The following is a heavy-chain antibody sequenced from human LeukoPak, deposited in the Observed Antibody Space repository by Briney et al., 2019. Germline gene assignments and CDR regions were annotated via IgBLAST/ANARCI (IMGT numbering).Heavy chain of an antibody. Sequence: SETLSLTCTVSGGSVSSGSYYWSWIRQPPGKGLEWIGYIYYSGSTNYNPSLKSRVTISVDTSKNQFSLKLSSVTAADTAVYYCARAVGYCSSTSCYVADYYYGMDVWGIGTTVTVSS. CDR3: ARAVGYCSSTSCYVADYYYGMDV. J-gene: IGHJ6*04. V-gene: IGHV4-61*01. CDR2: IYYSGST. D-gene: IGHD2-2*01. CDR1: GGSVSSGSYY.